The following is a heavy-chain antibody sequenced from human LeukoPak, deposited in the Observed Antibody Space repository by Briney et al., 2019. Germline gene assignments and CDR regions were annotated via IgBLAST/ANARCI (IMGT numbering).Heavy chain of an antibody. J-gene: IGHJ4*02. Sequence: GASVKVSCKASGYTFTGYYMHWVRQAPGQGFEWMGWINPNSGGTNYAQKFQGRVTMTRDTSISTAYMELSRLRSDDTAVYFCAREYILTAYFGDFWGQGTLLTVSS. CDR3: AREYILTAYFGDF. CDR1: GYTFTGYY. V-gene: IGHV1-2*02. CDR2: INPNSGGT. D-gene: IGHD3-9*01.